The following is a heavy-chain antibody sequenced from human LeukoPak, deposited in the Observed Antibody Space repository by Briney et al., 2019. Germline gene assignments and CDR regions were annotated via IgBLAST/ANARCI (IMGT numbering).Heavy chain of an antibody. Sequence: SETLSLTCTVSGGSISSGNYYCNWIRQPAGKGLEWIGRISTSGNTDHNPSLTTRVTISVDTSKNQFSLKLSSATAADTAVYYCARGLPVWGNNAFDIWGQGTMVTVSS. D-gene: IGHD3-16*01. CDR3: ARGLPVWGNNAFDI. J-gene: IGHJ3*02. CDR2: ISTSGNT. V-gene: IGHV4-61*02. CDR1: GGSISSGNYY.